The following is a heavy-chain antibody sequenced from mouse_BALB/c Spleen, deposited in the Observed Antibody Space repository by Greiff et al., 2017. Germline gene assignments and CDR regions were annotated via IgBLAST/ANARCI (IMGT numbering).Heavy chain of an antibody. CDR2: ISSGGST. CDR3: AGGCGTWFAY. J-gene: IGHJ3*01. Sequence: EVKLQESGGGLVKPGGSLKLSCAASGFTFSSYAMSWVRQTPEKRLEWVASISSGGSTYYPDSVKGRFTISRDNARNILYLQMSSLRSEDTAMYYCAGGCGTWFAYWGQGTLVTVSA. V-gene: IGHV5-6-5*01. CDR1: GFTFSSYA.